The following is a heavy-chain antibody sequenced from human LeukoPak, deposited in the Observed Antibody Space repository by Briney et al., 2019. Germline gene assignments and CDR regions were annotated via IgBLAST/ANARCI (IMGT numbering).Heavy chain of an antibody. Sequence: SETLSLTCTVSGGSISTSSYYWGWIRQPPGKGLEWIGYIYYSGSTNYNPSLKSRVTISVDTSKNQFSLKLSSVTAADTAVYYCAATMVRGVIPDAFDIWGQGTMVTVSS. CDR2: IYYSGST. D-gene: IGHD3-10*01. J-gene: IGHJ3*02. CDR3: AATMVRGVIPDAFDI. V-gene: IGHV4-61*05. CDR1: GGSISTSSYY.